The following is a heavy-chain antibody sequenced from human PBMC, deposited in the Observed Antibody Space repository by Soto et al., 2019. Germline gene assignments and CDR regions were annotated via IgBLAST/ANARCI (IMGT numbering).Heavy chain of an antibody. V-gene: IGHV4-30-4*01. J-gene: IGHJ6*02. CDR2: IYYSGST. CDR1: GGSISSGDYY. D-gene: IGHD2-15*01. Sequence: SETLSLTCTVSGGSISSGDYYWSWIRQPPGKGLEWIGYIYYSGSTYYNPSLKSRVTISVDTSKNQFSLKLSSVTAADTALYYCARFPAEAIVAVVADERNYGMDVWGQGTTVTVSS. CDR3: ARFPAEAIVAVVADERNYGMDV.